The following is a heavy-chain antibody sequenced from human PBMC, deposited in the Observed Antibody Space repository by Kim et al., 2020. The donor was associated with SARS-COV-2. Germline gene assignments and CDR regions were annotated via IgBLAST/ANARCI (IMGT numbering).Heavy chain of an antibody. J-gene: IGHJ4*02. D-gene: IGHD6-19*01. CDR2: IYSGGST. CDR3: ARAGGWLDFVY. V-gene: IGHV3-66*01. Sequence: GGSLRLSCAASGFTVSSNYMSWVRQAPGKGLEWVSVIYSGGSTYDADSVKGRFTISRDNSKNTLYLQMNSLRAEDTAVYYCARAGGWLDFVYWGQGTLVTVSS. CDR1: GFTVSSNY.